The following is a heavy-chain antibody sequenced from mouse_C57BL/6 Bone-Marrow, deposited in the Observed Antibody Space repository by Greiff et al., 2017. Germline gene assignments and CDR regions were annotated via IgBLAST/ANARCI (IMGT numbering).Heavy chain of an antibody. J-gene: IGHJ2*01. V-gene: IGHV1-53*01. D-gene: IGHD2-4*01. CDR1: GYTFTSYW. CDR3: ASIITTGGTFDY. Sequence: QVQLQQPGTELVKPGASVQLSCKASGYTFTSYWMHWVKQRPGQGLEWIGNINPSNGGTNYNEKFKSKATLTVDKSSSTAYMQRSSLTSEDSAVYDCASIITTGGTFDYWCQGTTLPVSS. CDR2: INPSNGGT.